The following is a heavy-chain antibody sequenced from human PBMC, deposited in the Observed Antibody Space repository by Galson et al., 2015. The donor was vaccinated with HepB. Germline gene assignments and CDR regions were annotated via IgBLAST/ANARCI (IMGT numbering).Heavy chain of an antibody. D-gene: IGHD1-26*01. J-gene: IGHJ5*02. V-gene: IGHV1-2*02. CDR2: INPNSGGT. CDR3: ARDRPLVGATRDWFDP. CDR1: GYTFTGYY. Sequence: SVKVSCKASGYTFTGYYMHWVRQAPGQGLEWKGWINPNSGGTNYAQKFQGRVTMTRDTSISTAYMELSRLRSDDTAVYYCARDRPLVGATRDWFDPWGQGTLVTVSS.